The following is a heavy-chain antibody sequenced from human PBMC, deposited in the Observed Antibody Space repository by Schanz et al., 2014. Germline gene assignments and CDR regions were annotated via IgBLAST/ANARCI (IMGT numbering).Heavy chain of an antibody. CDR2: ISYHGSEK. CDR1: GFTFSNHA. CDR3: AKSYDTSGYSGFDY. J-gene: IGHJ4*02. V-gene: IGHV3-30*18. D-gene: IGHD3-22*01. Sequence: VQLVESGGGLVQPGGSLRLSCETSGFTFSNHAMSWVRQAPGKGLEWVAVISYHGSEKYYADSVKGRFTISRDNSKNTLYLQMNSLRTEDTAVYFCAKSYDTSGYSGFDYWGQGTLVTVSS.